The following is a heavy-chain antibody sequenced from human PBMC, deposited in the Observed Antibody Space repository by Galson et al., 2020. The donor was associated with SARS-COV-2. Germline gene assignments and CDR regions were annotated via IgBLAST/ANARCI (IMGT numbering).Heavy chain of an antibody. CDR2: IYPGDSDT. Sequence: GESLKISCKGSGYSFTSYWIGWVRQMPGKGLEWMGIIYPGDSDTRYSPSFQGQVTISADKSISTAYLQWSSLKASDTAMYYCARDSIAVAGEGNYYYYYGMDVWGQGTTVTVSS. D-gene: IGHD6-19*01. V-gene: IGHV5-51*01. J-gene: IGHJ6*02. CDR1: GYSFTSYW. CDR3: ARDSIAVAGEGNYYYYYGMDV.